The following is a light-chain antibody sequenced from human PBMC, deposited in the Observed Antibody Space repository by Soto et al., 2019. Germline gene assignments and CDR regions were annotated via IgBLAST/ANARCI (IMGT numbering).Light chain of an antibody. V-gene: IGKV2-24*01. Sequence: DVVMTQTPLSLPVTLGQPASISCRSSQSLVHSDGNTYLRWLQQRPGQPPRLLIYKVSNRFSGVPDRFSGSGADTDFTLKISRVEPEDVGVYSCVQLAIFPRTFGQGTKVEIK. CDR1: QSLVHSDGNTY. CDR2: KVS. CDR3: VQLAIFPRT. J-gene: IGKJ1*01.